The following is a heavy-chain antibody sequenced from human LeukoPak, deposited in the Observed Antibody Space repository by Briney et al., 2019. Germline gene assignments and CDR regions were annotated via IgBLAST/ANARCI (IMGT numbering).Heavy chain of an antibody. V-gene: IGHV3-21*03. CDR2: ISSSSSYI. J-gene: IGHJ4*02. CDR1: GFTFSSYS. D-gene: IGHD2-2*01. CDR3: ARAYCSSTSCYANDY. Sequence: GGSLRLSCAASGFTFSSYSMNWVRQAPGKGLEWVSSISSSSSYIYYADSVKGRFTISRDNAKNSLYLQMNSLRAEVTAVYYCARAYCSSTSCYANDYWGQGTLVTVSS.